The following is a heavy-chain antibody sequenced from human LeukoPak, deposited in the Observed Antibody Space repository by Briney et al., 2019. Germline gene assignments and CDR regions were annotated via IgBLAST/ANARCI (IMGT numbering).Heavy chain of an antibody. V-gene: IGHV5-51*01. D-gene: IGHD3-9*01. CDR1: GSTFANYW. Sequence: GESLKISCKGSGSTFANYWIGWVRQLPGKGLEWMGIIYPGDSDTKYSPSFQGQVTMSVDKSINTAYLQWGSLKASDTAMYYCARFTPYYDILTGYSHFDYWGQGTLVTVSS. CDR2: IYPGDSDT. CDR3: ARFTPYYDILTGYSHFDY. J-gene: IGHJ4*02.